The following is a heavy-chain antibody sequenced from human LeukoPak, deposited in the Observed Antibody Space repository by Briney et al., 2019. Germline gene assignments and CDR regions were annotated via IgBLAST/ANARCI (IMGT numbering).Heavy chain of an antibody. CDR3: AREIGQLGGAFDI. V-gene: IGHV3-53*01. CDR2: IYGGPTA. J-gene: IGHJ3*02. D-gene: IGHD7-27*01. CDR1: GFTVSTVC. Sequence: GGSLRLSCAASGFTVSTVCMTWVRQAPGKGLEWVSVIYGGPTAFYADSVKDRFTISRDNPKNTLNLQMNSLRAEDTAVYYCAREIGQLGGAFDIWGQGTMVTVSS.